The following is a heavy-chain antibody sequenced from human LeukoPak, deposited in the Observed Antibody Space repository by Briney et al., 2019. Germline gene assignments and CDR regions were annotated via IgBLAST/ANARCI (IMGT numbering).Heavy chain of an antibody. CDR3: AITLYYYGSGSYYNLDC. J-gene: IGHJ4*02. V-gene: IGHV1-2*02. D-gene: IGHD3-10*01. Sequence: ASVKVSCKASGYTFTGYYMHWVRQAPGQGLEWMGWINPNSGGTNYAQKFQGRVTMTRDTSISTAYMELSRLRSDDTAVYYCAITLYYYGSGSYYNLDCWGQGTLVTVSS. CDR2: INPNSGGT. CDR1: GYTFTGYY.